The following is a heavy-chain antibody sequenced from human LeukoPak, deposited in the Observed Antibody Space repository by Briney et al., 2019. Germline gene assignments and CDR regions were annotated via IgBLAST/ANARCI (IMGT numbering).Heavy chain of an antibody. V-gene: IGHV3-48*01. CDR2: ISSSSTI. Sequence: GGSLRLSCAASGFTFSSYSMKWVRQAPGKGLEWVSYISSSSTIYYADSVKGRSTISRDNAKNSLYLQMNSLRAEDTAVYYCARDRDFWSGYFPGRWFDPWGQGTLVTVSS. CDR3: ARDRDFWSGYFPGRWFDP. D-gene: IGHD3-3*01. J-gene: IGHJ5*02. CDR1: GFTFSSYS.